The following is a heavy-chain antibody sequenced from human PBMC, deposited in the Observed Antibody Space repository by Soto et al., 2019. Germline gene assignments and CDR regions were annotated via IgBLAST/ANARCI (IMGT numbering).Heavy chain of an antibody. V-gene: IGHV3-30-3*01. J-gene: IGHJ4*02. CDR2: ISYDGSNK. D-gene: IGHD4-17*01. CDR1: GFTFSSYA. CDR3: ATVRDYGGNLCAFDY. Sequence: QVQLVESGGGVVQPGRSLRLSCAASGFTFSSYAMHWVRQAPGKGLEWVAVISYDGSNKYYADSVKGRFTISRDNSKNTLDLQMTSLRAEVRGVYYCATVRDYGGNLCAFDYWGQGTLVTVSS.